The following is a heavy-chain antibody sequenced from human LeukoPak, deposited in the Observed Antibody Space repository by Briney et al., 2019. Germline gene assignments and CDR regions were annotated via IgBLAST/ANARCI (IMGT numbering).Heavy chain of an antibody. CDR3: ARAGYCSSTSCYILFDY. CDR2: IYHSGST. CDR1: GYCISSGYY. Sequence: SETLSLTCTVSGYCISSGYYWGWIRQPPGKGLEWIGSIYHSGSTYYNPSLKSRVTISVDTSKNQFSLELSSVTAADTAVYYCARAGYCSSTSCYILFDYWGQGTLVTVSS. V-gene: IGHV4-38-2*02. D-gene: IGHD2-2*01. J-gene: IGHJ4*02.